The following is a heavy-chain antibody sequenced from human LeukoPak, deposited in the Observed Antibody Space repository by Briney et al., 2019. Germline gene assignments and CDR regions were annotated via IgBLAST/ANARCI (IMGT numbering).Heavy chain of an antibody. Sequence: GGSLRLSCAASGFTFSSNSMNWVRQAPGKGLEGVSCISSSSSHIYYADSVKGRFTVSRDNAKRSLYLQMNSLRAEDTALYYCARDRGALWYDTSGYAFDIWGQGTMVTVSS. V-gene: IGHV3-21*01. CDR1: GFTFSSNS. J-gene: IGHJ3*02. D-gene: IGHD3-22*01. CDR2: ISSSSSHI. CDR3: ARDRGALWYDTSGYAFDI.